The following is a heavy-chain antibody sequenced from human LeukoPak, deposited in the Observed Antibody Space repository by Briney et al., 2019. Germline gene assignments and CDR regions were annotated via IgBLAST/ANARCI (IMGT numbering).Heavy chain of an antibody. J-gene: IGHJ4*02. V-gene: IGHV4-39*07. CDR2: IYDSGST. CDR1: GRSISSSSYY. Sequence: AETLSLTCTLSGRSISSSSYYWAWIRQPPGKGLEWFGSIYDSGSTYYNPSLKSRVTISVDTSKNQFCLKLSSVTGADTAVYYCARAPFWAYSNYGYWGQGTLVTVSS. D-gene: IGHD4-11*01. CDR3: ARAPFWAYSNYGY.